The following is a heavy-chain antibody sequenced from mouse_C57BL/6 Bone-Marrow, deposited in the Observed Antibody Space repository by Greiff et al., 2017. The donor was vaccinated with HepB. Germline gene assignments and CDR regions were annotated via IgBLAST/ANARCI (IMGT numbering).Heavy chain of an antibody. CDR1: GYTFTSYW. CDR2: IDPSDSYT. J-gene: IGHJ3*01. V-gene: IGHV1-69*01. CDR3: ARAGWITTVPFAY. Sequence: QVQLQQPGAELVMPGASVKLSCKASGYTFTSYWMHWVKQRPRQGLEWIGEIDPSDSYTNYNQKFKGKSTLTVDKSSSTAYMQLSSLTSEDSAVYYCARAGWITTVPFAYWGQGTLVTVSA. D-gene: IGHD1-1*01.